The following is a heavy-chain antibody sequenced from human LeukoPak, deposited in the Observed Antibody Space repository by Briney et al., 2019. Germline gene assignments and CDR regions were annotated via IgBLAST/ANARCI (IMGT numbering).Heavy chain of an antibody. D-gene: IGHD3-10*01. CDR2: ISYSGST. V-gene: IGHV4-59*01. Sequence: PSETLSLTYTVSGGSISSYYWSWIRQPPGKGLEWIAYISYSGSTNYNPSLKSRVTISVDTSKNQFSLKLSSVTAADTAVYYCARGVTPGAWFDYWGQGTLVTVSS. J-gene: IGHJ4*02. CDR1: GGSISSYY. CDR3: ARGVTPGAWFDY.